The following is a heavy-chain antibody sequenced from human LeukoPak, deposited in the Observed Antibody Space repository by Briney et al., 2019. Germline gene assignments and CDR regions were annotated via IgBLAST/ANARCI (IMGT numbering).Heavy chain of an antibody. Sequence: PSETLSLTCGVSGYSISRGYYWPWIRQPPGKGLEWIGTIYHTGSTYYNPSLESRVTISVDTSKNEFSLNLNSVTAADTAVYYCARAGWIITSGIDYWGQGALVTVSS. CDR3: ARAGWIITSGIDY. CDR2: IYHTGST. CDR1: GYSISRGYY. D-gene: IGHD3-10*01. V-gene: IGHV4-38-2*01. J-gene: IGHJ4*02.